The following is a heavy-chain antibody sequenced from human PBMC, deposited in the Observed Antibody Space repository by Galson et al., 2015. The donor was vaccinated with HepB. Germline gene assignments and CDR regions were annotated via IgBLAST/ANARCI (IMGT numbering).Heavy chain of an antibody. CDR1: GFTFSNAW. D-gene: IGHD3-16*02. CDR3: TTYSGRKLGDYDYFWGTYRYKAFDI. Sequence: SLRLSCAASGFTFSNAWMNWVRQAPGKGLEWVGRIKSKTDGGTTDYAAPVKGRFTISRDDSKNTLYLQMNSLKTEDTAVYYCTTYSGRKLGDYDYFWGTYRYKAFDIWGQGTVVTVSS. V-gene: IGHV3-15*07. CDR2: IKSKTDGGTT. J-gene: IGHJ3*02.